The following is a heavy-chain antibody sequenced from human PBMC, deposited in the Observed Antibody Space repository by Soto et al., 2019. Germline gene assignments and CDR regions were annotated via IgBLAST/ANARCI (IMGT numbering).Heavy chain of an antibody. CDR3: ATPPYWYSSGWYVGFDY. CDR2: ISGSGGGT. CDR1: GFTFSSYA. D-gene: IGHD6-19*01. J-gene: IGHJ4*02. Sequence: EVQLLESGGGLVQPGGSLRLSCAASGFTFSSYAMSWVRQAPGKGLEWVSTISGSGGGTYYTDSVKGRFTISRDNSKNTLFLQMNSLRAEDTAVYYCATPPYWYSSGWYVGFDYWGQGTLVTVSS. V-gene: IGHV3-23*01.